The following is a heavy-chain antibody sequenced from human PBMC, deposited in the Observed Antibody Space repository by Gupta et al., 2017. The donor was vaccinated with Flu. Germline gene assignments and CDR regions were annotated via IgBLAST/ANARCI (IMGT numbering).Heavy chain of an antibody. V-gene: IGHV3-30*18. CDR2: ISHDGRRE. Sequence: QVQLVESGGGVVQPGGSLGLSCAASGFAFSSYGLHWVRQAPGKGLEWVAVISHDGRRENFADPVKGRFTLSRDNSKNTLYLQMNNLRAEDTAVYYCAKESGNEYPFSGYYYYGMDVWGQGTTVTVSS. CDR1: GFAFSSYG. J-gene: IGHJ6*02. D-gene: IGHD5-12*01. CDR3: AKESGNEYPFSGYYYYGMDV.